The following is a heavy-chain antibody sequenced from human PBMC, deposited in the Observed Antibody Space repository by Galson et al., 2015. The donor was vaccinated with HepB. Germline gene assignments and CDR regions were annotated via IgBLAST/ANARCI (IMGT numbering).Heavy chain of an antibody. CDR2: ITKLSSTT. CDR3: AKERGFSYGYSEY. D-gene: IGHD5-18*01. CDR1: GFTFSSYS. V-gene: IGHV3-48*01. J-gene: IGHJ4*02. Sequence: SLRLSCAASGFTFSSYSMNWVRQAPGKGLEWVSYITKLSSTTYYTDSVKGRFTISRDNSKNTLYLQMNSLRAEDTAIYYCAKERGFSYGYSEYWGQGTLVTVSS.